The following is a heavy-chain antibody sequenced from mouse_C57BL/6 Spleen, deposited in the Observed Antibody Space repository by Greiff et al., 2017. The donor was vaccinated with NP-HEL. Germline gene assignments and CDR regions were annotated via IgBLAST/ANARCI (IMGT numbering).Heavy chain of an antibody. D-gene: IGHD2-1*01. CDR1: GYTFTSYW. V-gene: IGHV1-59*01. Sequence: QVQLQQPGAELVRPGTSVKLSCKASGYTFTSYWMHWVKQRPGQGLEWIGVIDPSDSYTNYNQKFKGKATLTVDTSSSTAYMQLSSLTSEDSAVYYCARKRYGNYLSMDYWGQGTSVTVSS. CDR2: IDPSDSYT. J-gene: IGHJ4*01. CDR3: ARKRYGNYLSMDY.